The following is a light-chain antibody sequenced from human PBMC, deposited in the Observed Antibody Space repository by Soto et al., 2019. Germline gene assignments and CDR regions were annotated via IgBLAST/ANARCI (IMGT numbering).Light chain of an antibody. Sequence: EVLLTQSPATLSLSPGESVTLSCRASQSISTSLAWYQQKSGQAPRLLIYDASYRATGIPARFSGSGSGTDFTLTISGLEPEDFSVYHCQRRSSWPLAFGGGTKVQI. J-gene: IGKJ4*01. V-gene: IGKV3-11*01. CDR2: DAS. CDR1: QSISTS. CDR3: QRRSSWPLA.